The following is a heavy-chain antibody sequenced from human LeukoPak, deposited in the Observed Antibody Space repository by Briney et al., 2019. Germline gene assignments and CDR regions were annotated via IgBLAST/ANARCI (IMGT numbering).Heavy chain of an antibody. CDR2: IDPNSGGT. V-gene: IGHV1-2*02. Sequence: ASVKVSCKASGYTFTSYGISWVRQAPGQGLEWMGWIDPNSGGTNYAQKFQGRVTMTRDTSISTAYMELSRLRSDDTAVYYCARDGPVPGTADAFDIWGQGTMVTVSS. D-gene: IGHD1-1*01. J-gene: IGHJ3*02. CDR1: GYTFTSYG. CDR3: ARDGPVPGTADAFDI.